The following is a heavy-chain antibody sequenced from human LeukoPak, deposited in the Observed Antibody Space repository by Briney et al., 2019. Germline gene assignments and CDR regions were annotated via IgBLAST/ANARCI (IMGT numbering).Heavy chain of an antibody. CDR3: ARTLRAGIAARPFQPFDY. CDR1: GFTFTSYG. CDR2: ISSSSSYI. Sequence: GGSLRLSCATSGFTFTSYGMNWVRQAPGKGLEWVSSISSSSSYIYYADSVKGRFTISRDNAKNSLYLQMNSLRAEDTAVYYCARTLRAGIAARPFQPFDYWGQGTLVTVSS. V-gene: IGHV3-21*01. D-gene: IGHD6-6*01. J-gene: IGHJ4*02.